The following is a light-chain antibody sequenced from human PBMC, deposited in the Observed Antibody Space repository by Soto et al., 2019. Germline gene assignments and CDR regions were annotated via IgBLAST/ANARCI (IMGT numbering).Light chain of an antibody. Sequence: EIVLTQSPGTLSLSPGERATLSCRASQSVSSSYLAWYQQKPGQAPRLLIYGASSRATGIPDRFSGSGSGTDFTLTIGRLEPEDFAVYYCQQYGSSQSFGQGTKVEIK. CDR1: QSVSSSY. J-gene: IGKJ1*01. CDR2: GAS. CDR3: QQYGSSQS. V-gene: IGKV3-20*01.